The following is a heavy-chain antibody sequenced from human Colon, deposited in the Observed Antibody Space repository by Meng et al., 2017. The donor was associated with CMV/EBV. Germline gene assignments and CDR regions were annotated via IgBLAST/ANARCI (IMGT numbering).Heavy chain of an antibody. V-gene: IGHV5-51*01. J-gene: IGHJ4*02. CDR3: AIRWRFGNGPYFDY. CDR1: GYSFTNCW. Sequence: GESLKISCKYFGYSFTNCWIGWVRQMPGKGLEWMGIINPGDSDTQYRASFQGQVTISADKSINTAYLQRGSLRASDTAIYYCAIRWRFGNGPYFDYWGQGALVTVSS. D-gene: IGHD2-8*01. CDR2: INPGDSDT.